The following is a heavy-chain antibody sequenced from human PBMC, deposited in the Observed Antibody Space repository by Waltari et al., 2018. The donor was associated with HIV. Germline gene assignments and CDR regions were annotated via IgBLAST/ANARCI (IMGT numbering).Heavy chain of an antibody. V-gene: IGHV3-23*01. CDR1: GFTFSNYG. CDR2: ISGSGGST. D-gene: IGHD6-13*01. Sequence: EVQVLESGGALVQPGGSLRLSCAASGFTFSNYGMSWVRQAPGKGLEWVSTISGSGGSTYYADSVKGRFIVSRDNSKNTLYLQMNSLRAEDTAVYFCVKEHQYSHSWYSYYGMDVWGQGTTVTVSS. J-gene: IGHJ6*02. CDR3: VKEHQYSHSWYSYYGMDV.